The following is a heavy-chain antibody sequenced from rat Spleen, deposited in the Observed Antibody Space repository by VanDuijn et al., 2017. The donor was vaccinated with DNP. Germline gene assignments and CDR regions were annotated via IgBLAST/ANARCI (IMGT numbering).Heavy chain of an antibody. Sequence: EVQLVESGGGLVQPGRSMKLSCAASGFTFSNYYMAWVRQAPTKGLEWVAAISGVGGNTYYRDSVKGRFTISRDNAKSTLYLQMDSLRSEDTATYYCAKNSGYYFDYWGQGVMVTVSS. CDR2: ISGVGGNT. CDR3: AKNSGYYFDY. V-gene: IGHV5-25*01. CDR1: GFTFSNYY. D-gene: IGHD4-3*01. J-gene: IGHJ2*01.